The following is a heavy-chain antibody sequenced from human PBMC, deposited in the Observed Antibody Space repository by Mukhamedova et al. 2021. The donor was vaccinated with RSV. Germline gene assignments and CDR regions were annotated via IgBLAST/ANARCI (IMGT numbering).Heavy chain of an antibody. CDR2: IDSGFST. V-gene: IGHV3-11*05. D-gene: IGHD1-1*01. Sequence: MTWIRQAPGKGLEWVSDIDSGFSTRYADSVKGRFTISRDNGKDSLYLEMSSLRVDDTAVYYCARGTQPPRDWGQGTLVTASS. CDR3: ARGTQPPRD. J-gene: IGHJ4*02.